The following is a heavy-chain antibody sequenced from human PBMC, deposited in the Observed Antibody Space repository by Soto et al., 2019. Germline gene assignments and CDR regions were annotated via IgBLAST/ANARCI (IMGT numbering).Heavy chain of an antibody. Sequence: PGGSLRLSCAASGFTFSSYSMNRVRQAPGKGLEWVSSISSSSSYIYYADSVKGRFTISRDNAKNSLYLQMNSLRAEDTAVYYCARGFLVPAALYYYYGMDVWGQGTTVTVSS. V-gene: IGHV3-21*01. CDR3: ARGFLVPAALYYYYGMDV. J-gene: IGHJ6*02. CDR1: GFTFSSYS. CDR2: ISSSSSYI. D-gene: IGHD2-2*01.